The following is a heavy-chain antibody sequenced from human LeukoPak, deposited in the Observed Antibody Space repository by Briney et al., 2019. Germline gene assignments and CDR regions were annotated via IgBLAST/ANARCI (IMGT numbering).Heavy chain of an antibody. CDR3: ARRKEVPTTFDC. CDR1: GFIFSNYY. V-gene: IGHV3-7*01. D-gene: IGHD1-14*01. J-gene: IGHJ4*02. Sequence: GGSLRLSCAASGFIFSNYYMGWVRQAPGKGLEWVANIQEDGSATYYVDSVKGRFTISRDNAKNSLDLQMNSLRAEDTAVYFCARRKEVPTTFDCWGQGTLVTVSS. CDR2: IQEDGSAT.